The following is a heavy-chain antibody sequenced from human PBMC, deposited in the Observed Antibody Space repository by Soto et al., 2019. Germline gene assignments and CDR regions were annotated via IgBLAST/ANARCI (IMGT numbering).Heavy chain of an antibody. Sequence: QVQLVESGGGVVQPGRSLRLSCLASGFSFSNYGMHWVRQAPGKGLEWVALIWYDGSYKYYADSVKGRFTISRDNSKNTVFLQTNGLCGDDTALYFCASGSVGTTGTTFVSGREDYWGEGTVVTVSS. CDR3: ASGSVGTTGTTFVSGREDY. CDR2: IWYDGSYK. V-gene: IGHV3-33*01. J-gene: IGHJ4*02. D-gene: IGHD1-1*01. CDR1: GFSFSNYG.